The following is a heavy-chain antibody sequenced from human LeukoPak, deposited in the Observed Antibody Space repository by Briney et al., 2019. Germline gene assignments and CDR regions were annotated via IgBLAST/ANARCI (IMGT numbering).Heavy chain of an antibody. CDR3: ARGHSSGARSAFDI. CDR2: IIPILGIT. J-gene: IGHJ3*02. CDR1: GYTFTSYG. Sequence: SVKVSCKASGYTFTSYGISWVRQAPGQGLEWMGRIIPILGITDYAQKFQGRVTITADKSTSTAYMELSSLISEDTAMYYCARGHSSGARSAFDIWGQGTMVTVSS. D-gene: IGHD3-22*01. V-gene: IGHV1-69*04.